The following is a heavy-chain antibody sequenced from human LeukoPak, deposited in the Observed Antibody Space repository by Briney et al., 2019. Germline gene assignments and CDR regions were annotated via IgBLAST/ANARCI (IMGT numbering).Heavy chain of an antibody. CDR3: AGGVPPRPTYYYDSSGYTNFDY. Sequence: SETLSLTCAVYGGSFSGYYWSWLRQPPGKGLEWIGEINHSGSTNYNPSLKSRVTISVDTSKNQFSLKLSSVTAADTAVYYCAGGVPPRPTYYYDSSGYTNFDYWGQGTLVTVSS. J-gene: IGHJ4*02. D-gene: IGHD3-22*01. CDR1: GGSFSGYY. CDR2: INHSGST. V-gene: IGHV4-34*01.